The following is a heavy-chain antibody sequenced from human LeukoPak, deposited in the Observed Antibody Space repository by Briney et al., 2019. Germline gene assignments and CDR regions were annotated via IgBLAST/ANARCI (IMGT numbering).Heavy chain of an antibody. Sequence: GGSLRLSCAASGFIFSNYAMQWVRQAPGMGLEWVAFIRYDGGNTYYADSVKGRFTISRDNSKNTMYLQVNSLNAEDTAVYYCAKDEVVPGYFYTDVWGRGTTVTISS. CDR3: AKDEVVPGYFYTDV. CDR1: GFIFSNYA. CDR2: IRYDGGNT. J-gene: IGHJ6*03. V-gene: IGHV3-30*02. D-gene: IGHD2-2*01.